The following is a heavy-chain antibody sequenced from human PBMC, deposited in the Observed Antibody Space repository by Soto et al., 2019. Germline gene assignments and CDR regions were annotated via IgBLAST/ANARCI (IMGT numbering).Heavy chain of an antibody. V-gene: IGHV4-30-2*01. CDR3: AREGGGSSRDAFDI. CDR1: GGSISSGGYS. J-gene: IGHJ3*02. D-gene: IGHD6-13*01. Sequence: PSETLSLTCAVSGGSISSGGYSWSWIRQPPGKGLEWIGYIYHSGSTYYNPSLKSRVTISVDRSKNQFSLKLSSVTAADTAVYYCAREGGGSSRDAFDIWGQGTMVTVSS. CDR2: IYHSGST.